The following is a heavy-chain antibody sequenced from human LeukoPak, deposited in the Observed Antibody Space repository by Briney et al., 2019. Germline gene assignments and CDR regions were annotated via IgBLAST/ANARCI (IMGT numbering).Heavy chain of an antibody. D-gene: IGHD6-19*01. CDR3: ARVVYSSGWYCWFDP. Sequence: KPSETLSLTCTVSGGSISSSSYYWGWIRQPPGKGLEWIGSIYYSGSTYYNPSLKSRVTISVDTSKNQFSLKLSSVTAADTAVYYCARVVYSSGWYCWFDPWGQGTLVTVSS. CDR1: GGSISSSSYY. J-gene: IGHJ5*02. CDR2: IYYSGST. V-gene: IGHV4-39*07.